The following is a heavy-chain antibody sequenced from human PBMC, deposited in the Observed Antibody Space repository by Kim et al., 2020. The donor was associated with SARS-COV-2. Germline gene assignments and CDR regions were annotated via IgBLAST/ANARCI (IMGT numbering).Heavy chain of an antibody. D-gene: IGHD2-15*01. CDR3: ARDLLTPDIVCDP. Sequence: GGSLRLSCAASGFTFSTYSMNWVRQAPGKGLEWVSSISSSSSYIYYADSVKGRFTISRDNAKNSLYLQRNSLRAEDTAVYYCARDLLTPDIVCDPWGQGTLVTVSS. J-gene: IGHJ5*02. CDR1: GFTFSTYS. CDR2: ISSSSSYI. V-gene: IGHV3-21*01.